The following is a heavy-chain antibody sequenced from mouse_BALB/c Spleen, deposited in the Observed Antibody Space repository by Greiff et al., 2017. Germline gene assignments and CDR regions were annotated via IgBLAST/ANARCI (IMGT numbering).Heavy chain of an antibody. CDR1: GYSITSDYA. J-gene: IGHJ4*01. CDR2: ISYSGST. Sequence: EVQGVESGPGLVKPSQSLPLTCTVTGYSITSDYAWNWIRQFPGNKLEWMGYISYSGSTSYNPSLKSRISITRDTSTNQFFLQLNSVTTEDTATYYCARFTMGYAMDYWGQGTSVTVSS. CDR3: ARFTMGYAMDY. V-gene: IGHV3-2*02.